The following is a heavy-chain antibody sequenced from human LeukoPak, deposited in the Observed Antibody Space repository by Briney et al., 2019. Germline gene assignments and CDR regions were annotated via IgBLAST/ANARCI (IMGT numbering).Heavy chain of an antibody. Sequence: GGSLRLSCAASGFTFSSYSMNWVRQAPGKGLEWVSSISSSSSYIYYADSVKGRFTISRDNAKNSLYLQMNSLRAEDTAAYYCARDQDYDILTGYYHYAFDIWGQGTMVTVSS. CDR3: ARDQDYDILTGYYHYAFDI. V-gene: IGHV3-21*01. D-gene: IGHD3-9*01. CDR2: ISSSSSYI. CDR1: GFTFSSYS. J-gene: IGHJ3*02.